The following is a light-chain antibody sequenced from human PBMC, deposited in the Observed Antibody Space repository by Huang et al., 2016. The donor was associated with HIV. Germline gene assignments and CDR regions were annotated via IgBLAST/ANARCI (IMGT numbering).Light chain of an antibody. J-gene: IGKJ4*01. Sequence: ETVMTQAPATLSLSPGERATLSCRASQTVSSTSVSWYQQNPGQAPRLLIHGTSTRATDIPARFSGGGSGTDFTLTISSLQPEDLAVYYWHQDYYLPPTFGGGTRVEIK. CDR2: GTS. CDR1: QTVSSTS. CDR3: HQDYYLPPT. V-gene: IGKV3D-7*01.